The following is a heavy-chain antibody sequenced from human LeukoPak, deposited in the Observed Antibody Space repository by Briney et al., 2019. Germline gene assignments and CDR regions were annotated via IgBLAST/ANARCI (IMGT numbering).Heavy chain of an antibody. Sequence: PGRSLRLSCAASGFTLSSYGMHWVRQAAGNVLEWVSSISWNSGTIGYADSVKGRFTISRDNAKNSLYLQMNSLRPEDTALYYCAKDVDSTWGSIDYWGQGILVTVSS. J-gene: IGHJ4*02. V-gene: IGHV3-9*01. CDR3: AKDVDSTWGSIDY. CDR1: GFTLSSYG. CDR2: ISWNSGTI. D-gene: IGHD3-16*01.